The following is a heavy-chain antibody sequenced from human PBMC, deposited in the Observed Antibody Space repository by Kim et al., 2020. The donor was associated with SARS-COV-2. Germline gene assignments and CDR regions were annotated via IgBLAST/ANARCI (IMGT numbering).Heavy chain of an antibody. CDR1: GGTFSSYA. V-gene: IGHV1-69*13. D-gene: IGHD4-17*01. J-gene: IGHJ6*02. Sequence: SVKVSCKASGGTFSSYAISWVRQAPGQGLEWMGGIIPIFGTANYAQKFQGRVTITADESTSTAYMELSSLRSEDTAVYYCARRDYGGNSLNWGQAYSGYYYGMDVWGQGTTVTVSS. CDR2: IIPIFGTA. CDR3: ARRDYGGNSLNWGQAYSGYYYGMDV.